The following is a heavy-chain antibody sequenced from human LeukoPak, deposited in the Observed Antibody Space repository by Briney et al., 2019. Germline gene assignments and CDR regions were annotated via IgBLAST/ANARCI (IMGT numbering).Heavy chain of an antibody. D-gene: IGHD6-19*01. J-gene: IGHJ4*02. Sequence: SETLSLTCTVSGGSISSYYWSWIRQPAGKGLEWIGRIYTSGSTNYNPSLKSRVTMSVDTSKNQFSLKLSPVTAADTAVYYCAREGPRGQMAGPHYWGQGTLVTVSS. CDR1: GGSISSYY. CDR3: AREGPRGQMAGPHY. CDR2: IYTSGST. V-gene: IGHV4-4*07.